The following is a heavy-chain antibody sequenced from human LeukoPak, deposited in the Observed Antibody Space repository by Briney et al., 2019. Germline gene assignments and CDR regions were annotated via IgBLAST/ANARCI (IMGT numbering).Heavy chain of an antibody. CDR2: IYSSGNT. Sequence: SETLSLTCTVSGASISSNNYYWGWVRQPPGKGLEWIGNIYSSGNTYYNASLKSRVTIYIDTSKNQFSLNLSSVTAADTAVYYCARGLGGWLRLFDYWGQGTLVTVSS. D-gene: IGHD6-19*01. V-gene: IGHV4-39*01. CDR3: ARGLGGWLRLFDY. CDR1: GASISSNNYY. J-gene: IGHJ4*02.